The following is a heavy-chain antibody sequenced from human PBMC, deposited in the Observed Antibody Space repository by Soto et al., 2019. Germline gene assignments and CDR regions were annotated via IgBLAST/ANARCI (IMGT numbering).Heavy chain of an antibody. Sequence: QVQLQEMGPGLVKPSQTLTITCTVSGGSVNSAYWSWIRQLPGKGLEWMGNIYHTGRTFYNPSVKSRVAISVDTLKPLFSLKMRSVTAADTAVYYCARTDAYNSSFFDSWGQGTVVTVSS. CDR2: IYHTGRT. D-gene: IGHD6-6*01. J-gene: IGHJ4*02. CDR1: GGSVNSAY. CDR3: ARTDAYNSSFFDS. V-gene: IGHV4-30-4*08.